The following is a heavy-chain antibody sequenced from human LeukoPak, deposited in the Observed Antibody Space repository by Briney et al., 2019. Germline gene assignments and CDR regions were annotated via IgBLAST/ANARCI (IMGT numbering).Heavy chain of an antibody. D-gene: IGHD3-16*01. CDR2: INPNSGGT. V-gene: IGHV1-2*02. Sequence: ASVKVSCKASGYTFTGYYMHWVRQAPGQGLEWMGWINPNSGGTNYAQKFQERVTITRDMSTSTAYMELSSLRSEDTAVYYCATDDWGDPWGQGTLVTVSS. CDR1: GYTFTGYY. CDR3: ATDDWGDP. J-gene: IGHJ5*02.